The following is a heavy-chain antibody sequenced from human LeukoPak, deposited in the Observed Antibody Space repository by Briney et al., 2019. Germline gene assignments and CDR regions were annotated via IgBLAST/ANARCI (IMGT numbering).Heavy chain of an antibody. D-gene: IGHD3-16*01. V-gene: IGHV3-20*04. CDR2: INWNGGST. CDR3: ARDKLGASFDY. J-gene: IGHJ4*02. Sequence: RAGGSLRLSCAASGFTFDDYGVSWVRQAPGKGLEWVSGINWNGGSTGYADSVKGRFTISRDNAKNSLYLQMNSLRAEDTALYYCARDKLGASFDYWGQGTLVTVSS. CDR1: GFTFDDYG.